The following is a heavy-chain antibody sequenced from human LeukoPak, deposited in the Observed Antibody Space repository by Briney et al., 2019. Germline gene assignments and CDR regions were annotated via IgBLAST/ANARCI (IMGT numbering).Heavy chain of an antibody. CDR3: ARGPNGIVGAIYYFDY. Sequence: KSGGSLRLSCAASGFTFSSYSMNWVRQAPGEGLEWVSSISSSSSYIYYADSVKGRFTISRDNAKNSLYLQMNSLRAEDTAVYYCARGPNGIVGAIYYFDYWGQGTLVTVSS. V-gene: IGHV3-21*01. CDR2: ISSSSSYI. D-gene: IGHD1-26*01. J-gene: IGHJ4*02. CDR1: GFTFSSYS.